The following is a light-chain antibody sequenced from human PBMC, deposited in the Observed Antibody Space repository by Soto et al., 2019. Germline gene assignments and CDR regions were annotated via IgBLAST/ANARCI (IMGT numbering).Light chain of an antibody. CDR1: SSNIGSEA. CDR3: AAWDYSLNAYV. J-gene: IGLJ1*01. V-gene: IGLV1-44*01. Sequence: SVLTQPPSAYGTPGQRVSISCSGSSSNIGSEAVNWFQHLPGTTPKLLIYGDYQRPSGVPDRFSGSRSGTSASLAISGLQSQDEADYYCAAWDYSLNAYVFGTGTKVTVL. CDR2: GDY.